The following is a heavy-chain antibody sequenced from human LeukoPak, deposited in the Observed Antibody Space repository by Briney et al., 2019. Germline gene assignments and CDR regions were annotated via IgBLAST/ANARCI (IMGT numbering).Heavy chain of an antibody. CDR1: GGSISSNSYH. J-gene: IGHJ4*02. D-gene: IGHD3-3*01. Sequence: SETLSLTCTVSGGSISSNSYHWVWIRQPPGKGLEWIGSIYYSGSTYYNPSLKSRVTVSVDTSKNQFSLKLSSVTAADTAVYYCARLVWSDFDYWGQGTLVSVSS. CDR3: ARLVWSDFDY. V-gene: IGHV4-39*01. CDR2: IYYSGST.